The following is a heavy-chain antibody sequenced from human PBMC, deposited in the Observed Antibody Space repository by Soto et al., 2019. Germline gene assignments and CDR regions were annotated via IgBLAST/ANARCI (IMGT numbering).Heavy chain of an antibody. CDR3: ARGILHSSGWYYFDY. CDR2: IGTAGDP. J-gene: IGHJ4*02. V-gene: IGHV3-13*05. CDR1: GFPFSQYD. Sequence: EVRLVESGGGLAQPGGSLRLSCAASGFPFSQYDMHWVREVTGRGLEWVSSIGTAGDPYYPDSVKGRFTISRENADNSLYLQMNSLRAGDTAVYYCARGILHSSGWYYFDYWGQGTLVTVSS. D-gene: IGHD6-19*01.